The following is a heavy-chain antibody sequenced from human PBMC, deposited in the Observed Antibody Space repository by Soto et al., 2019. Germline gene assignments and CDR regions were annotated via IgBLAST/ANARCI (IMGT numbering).Heavy chain of an antibody. CDR2: IYYSGST. CDR1: GGSISSSSYY. D-gene: IGHD2-8*01. Sequence: SETLSLTCTVSGGSISSSSYYWGWIRQPPGKGLEWIGSIYYSGSTYYNPSLKSRVTISVDTSKNQFSLKLSSVTAADTAVYYCARCLHCSNGGRFDPWGRGALVTVSS. CDR3: ARCLHCSNGGRFDP. J-gene: IGHJ5*02. V-gene: IGHV4-39*01.